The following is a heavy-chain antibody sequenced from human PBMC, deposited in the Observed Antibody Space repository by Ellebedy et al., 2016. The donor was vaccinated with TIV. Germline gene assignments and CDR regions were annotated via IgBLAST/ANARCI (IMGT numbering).Heavy chain of an antibody. Sequence: MPSETLSLTCAVSGYSISSSNWLGWIRQPPGKGLEWIGYIYYSGSTYYNPSLKSRITMSVDTSKNQFSLKLSSVTAVDTDVYYCALSSGGEAFDIWGQGTMVTVSS. CDR2: IYYSGST. CDR3: ALSSGGEAFDI. D-gene: IGHD3-22*01. J-gene: IGHJ3*02. CDR1: GYSISSSNW. V-gene: IGHV4-28*01.